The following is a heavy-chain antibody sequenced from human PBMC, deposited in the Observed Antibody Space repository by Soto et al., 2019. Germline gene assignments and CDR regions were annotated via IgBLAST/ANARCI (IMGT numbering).Heavy chain of an antibody. CDR2: ISWNSGSI. V-gene: IGHV3-9*01. CDR1: GFTFDDYV. D-gene: IGHD6-13*01. CDR3: AKVAAAAGVLDY. J-gene: IGHJ4*02. Sequence: LRLSCAASGFTFDDYVMHWVRQAPGKGLEWVSGISWNSGSIGYADSVKGRFTISRDNAKNSLYLQMNSLRAEDTALYYCAKVAAAAGVLDYWGQGTLVTVSS.